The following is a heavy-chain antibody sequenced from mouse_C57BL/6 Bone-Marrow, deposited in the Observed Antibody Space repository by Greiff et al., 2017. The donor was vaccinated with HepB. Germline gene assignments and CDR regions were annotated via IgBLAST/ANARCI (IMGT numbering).Heavy chain of an antibody. CDR1: GFTFSSYG. Sequence: EVQRVESGGDLVKPGGSLKLSCAASGFTFSSYGMSWVRQTPDKRLEWVATISSGGSYTYYPDSVKGRFTISRDNAKNTLYLQMSSLKSEDTAMYYCARRGYYGSSAWFAYWGQGTLVTVSA. J-gene: IGHJ3*01. CDR3: ARRGYYGSSAWFAY. V-gene: IGHV5-6*01. CDR2: ISSGGSYT. D-gene: IGHD1-1*01.